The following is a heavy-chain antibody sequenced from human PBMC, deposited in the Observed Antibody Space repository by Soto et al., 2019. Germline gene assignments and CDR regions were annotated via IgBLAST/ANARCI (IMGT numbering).Heavy chain of an antibody. CDR2: LNQDGSEK. V-gene: IGHV3-7*01. CDR1: GFTFSSHW. J-gene: IGHJ5*02. CDR3: ARDRESKNWFDP. Sequence: GGSLRLSCAASGFTFSSHWMSWVRQIPGRGLEWLANLNQDGSEKYYVDCVKGRFTISRDNAKNSLYLQMTSLRGEDTAVYYCARDRESKNWFDPWGQGTLVTVSS.